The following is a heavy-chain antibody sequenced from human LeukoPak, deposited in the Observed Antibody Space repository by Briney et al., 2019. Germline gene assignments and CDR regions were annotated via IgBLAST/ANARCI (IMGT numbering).Heavy chain of an antibody. CDR1: GGSISSGSYY. Sequence: PSQTLSLTCTVSGGSISSGSYYWSWIRQPAGKGLEWIGRIYTSGSTNYNPSLKSRVTISVDTSKNQFSLKLSSVTAADTAVYYCARHYGDLYFDYWGQGTLVTVSS. J-gene: IGHJ4*02. CDR2: IYTSGST. CDR3: ARHYGDLYFDY. D-gene: IGHD4-17*01. V-gene: IGHV4-61*02.